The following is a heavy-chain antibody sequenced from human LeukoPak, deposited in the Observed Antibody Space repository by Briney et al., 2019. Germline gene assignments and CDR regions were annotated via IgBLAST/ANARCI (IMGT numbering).Heavy chain of an antibody. V-gene: IGHV4-39*07. D-gene: IGHD2-2*03. Sequence: SETLSLTCTVSGGSISSSTYYWAWVRQPPGKGLEWIASIYYSGTTYYNPSLKSRVTISLDTSRNQFSLKLSSVTAADTAVYYCARLLRVGYCSTTSCNWFDPWGQGTLVTVSS. J-gene: IGHJ5*02. CDR1: GGSISSSTYY. CDR2: IYYSGTT. CDR3: ARLLRVGYCSTTSCNWFDP.